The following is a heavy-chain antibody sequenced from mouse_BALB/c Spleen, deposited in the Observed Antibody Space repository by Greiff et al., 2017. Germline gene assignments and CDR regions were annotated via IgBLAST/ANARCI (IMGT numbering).Heavy chain of an antibody. Sequence: VQLQQSGPELVKPGASVKVSCKASGYAFTSYNMYWVKQSHGKSLEWIGYIDPYNGGTSYNQKFKGKATLTVDKSSSTAYMHLNSLTSEDSAVYYCARGGDRYEAWFAYWGQGTLVTVSA. CDR2: IDPYNGGT. V-gene: IGHV1S135*01. CDR1: GYAFTSYN. J-gene: IGHJ3*01. CDR3: ARGGDRYEAWFAY. D-gene: IGHD2-14*01.